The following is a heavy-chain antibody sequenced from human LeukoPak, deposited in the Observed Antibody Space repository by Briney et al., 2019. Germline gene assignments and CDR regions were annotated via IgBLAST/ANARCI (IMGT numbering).Heavy chain of an antibody. D-gene: IGHD6-19*01. J-gene: IGHJ6*02. CDR2: IYYDGST. CDR1: SGSITDYH. Sequence: SETLSLTCTVSSGSITDYHWSWIRQPPGKGLEWIGYIYYDGSTNYNPSLKSRVTISVDTSKTQFSLNLRSVTAADTAVYYCAGQGAVSGTYHYYALDVWGQGTMVTVSS. CDR3: AGQGAVSGTYHYYALDV. V-gene: IGHV4-59*08.